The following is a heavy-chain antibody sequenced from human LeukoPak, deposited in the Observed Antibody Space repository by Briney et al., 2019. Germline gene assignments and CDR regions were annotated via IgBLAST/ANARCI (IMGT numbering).Heavy chain of an antibody. J-gene: IGHJ4*02. V-gene: IGHV3-30*02. D-gene: IGHD3-22*01. CDR3: AKDSYDSSGSGDY. Sequence: GRSLRLSCAASGFTFSRYALHWVRQAPGKGLEWVAFIRYDGSNKYYADSVKGRFTISRDNSKNTLYLQMNSLRAEDTAVYYCAKDSYDSSGSGDYWGQGTLVTVSS. CDR1: GFTFSRYA. CDR2: IRYDGSNK.